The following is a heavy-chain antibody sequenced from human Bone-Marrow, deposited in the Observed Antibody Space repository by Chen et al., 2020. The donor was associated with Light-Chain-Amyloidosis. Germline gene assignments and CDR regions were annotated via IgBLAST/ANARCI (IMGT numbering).Heavy chain of an antibody. CDR1: TFNISEYW. J-gene: IGHJ4*02. CDR2: TNPDGSMT. D-gene: IGHD2-15*01. Sequence: EVQLVQSGGGLVQPGGSVRLSCAASTFNISEYWKHWVRQAPGKGLVLVARTNPDGSMTDPAGSVRCRFTISRDDARNTLYLQMHSLRAEDTAVYYCARAYCSGDSCPNSLGYWGQGTLVTVSS. V-gene: IGHV3-74*01. CDR3: ARAYCSGDSCPNSLGY.